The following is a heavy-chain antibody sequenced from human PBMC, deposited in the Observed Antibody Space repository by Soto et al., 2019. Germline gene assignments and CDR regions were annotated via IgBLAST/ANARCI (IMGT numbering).Heavy chain of an antibody. J-gene: IGHJ4*02. Sequence: SQTLSLTCAISGDSVSNKKAAWNWIRQSPSRGLEWLGRTYYSSKKWKNDYAESVKSRINIKADTSKNQFSLQLDSVTPEDTALYYCVRDCGDCYPDHWGQGTLVTLSS. CDR1: GDSVSNKKAA. V-gene: IGHV6-1*01. D-gene: IGHD2-21*02. CDR3: VRDCGDCYPDH. CDR2: TYYSSKKWKN.